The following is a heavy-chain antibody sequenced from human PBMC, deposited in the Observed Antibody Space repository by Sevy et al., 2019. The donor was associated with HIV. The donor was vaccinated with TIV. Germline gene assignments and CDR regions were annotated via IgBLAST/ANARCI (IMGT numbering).Heavy chain of an antibody. CDR1: GASVSSAGHY. V-gene: IGHV4-61*08. D-gene: IGHD2-2*01. Sequence: SETLSLTCTVSGASVSSAGHYWSWIRQPPGKGLEWIGYMFYSSNTNYNPSLKSRVTISVDTSKSQVSLQLTSVTAADTAVYYCARYCSSTSCSDYYAMDVWGPGTTVTVSS. CDR2: MFYSSNT. J-gene: IGHJ6*02. CDR3: ARYCSSTSCSDYYAMDV.